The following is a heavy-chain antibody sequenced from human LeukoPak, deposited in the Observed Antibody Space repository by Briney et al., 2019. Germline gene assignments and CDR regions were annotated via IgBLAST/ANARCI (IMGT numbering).Heavy chain of an antibody. D-gene: IGHD5-24*01. J-gene: IGHJ6*03. CDR2: IYTSGST. V-gene: IGHV4-61*02. Sequence: PSETLSLTCTVSGGSISSGSYYWSWIRQPAGKGLEWIGRIYTSGSTNYNPSLKSRVTISVDTSKNQFSLKLSSVTAADTAVYYCARVEGRWLQLRYYYYYMDVWGKGTTVTVSS. CDR1: GGSISSGSYY. CDR3: ARVEGRWLQLRYYYYYMDV.